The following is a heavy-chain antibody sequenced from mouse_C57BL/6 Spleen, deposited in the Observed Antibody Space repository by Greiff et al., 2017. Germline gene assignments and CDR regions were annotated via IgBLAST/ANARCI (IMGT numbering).Heavy chain of an antibody. J-gene: IGHJ2*01. V-gene: IGHV1-52*01. Sequence: QVQLQQPGAELVRPGSSVKLSCKASGYTFTSYWMHWVKQRPIQGLEWIGNIDPSDSETHYNQKFKDKATLTVDKSSSTAYMQLSSLTSEDSAVYYCARSYYSNYDYWGQGTTLTVSS. D-gene: IGHD2-5*01. CDR3: ARSYYSNYDY. CDR2: IDPSDSET. CDR1: GYTFTSYW.